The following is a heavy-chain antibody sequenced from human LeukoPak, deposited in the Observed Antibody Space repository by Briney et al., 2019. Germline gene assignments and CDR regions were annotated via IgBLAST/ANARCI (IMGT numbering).Heavy chain of an antibody. Sequence: ASVKVSCKASGYTFILSYMHWVRLAPGQGLEWMGWINPNSGVTHFAQKFQGRVTLTRDTSISTAYMELSRLTSDDTAIYYCARDYQVGATDYWGQGTLVTVSA. V-gene: IGHV1-2*02. D-gene: IGHD1-26*01. CDR3: ARDYQVGATDY. CDR1: GYTFILSY. J-gene: IGHJ4*02. CDR2: INPNSGVT.